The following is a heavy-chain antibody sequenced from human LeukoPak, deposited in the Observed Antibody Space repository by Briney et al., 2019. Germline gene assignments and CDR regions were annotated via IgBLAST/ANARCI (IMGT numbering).Heavy chain of an antibody. J-gene: IGHJ3*02. CDR3: ARVDIVVVFVAHDAFDI. Sequence: ASVKVSCKASGGTFSSYAISWVRQDPGQGLEWMGWISAYNGNTNYAQKLQGRVTMTTDTSTSTAYMELRSLRSDDTAVYYCARVDIVVVFVAHDAFDIWGQGTMVTVSS. V-gene: IGHV1-18*01. CDR1: GGTFSSYA. CDR2: ISAYNGNT. D-gene: IGHD2-2*03.